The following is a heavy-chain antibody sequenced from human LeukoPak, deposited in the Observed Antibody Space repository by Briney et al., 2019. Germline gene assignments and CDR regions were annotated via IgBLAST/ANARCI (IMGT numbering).Heavy chain of an antibody. D-gene: IGHD3-3*01. CDR3: ARPVDSGYYSY. CDR2: IIPIFGTA. J-gene: IGHJ4*02. V-gene: IGHV1-69*13. CDR1: GGTFSSYA. Sequence: GASVKFSCKASGGTFSSYAISWVRQAPGQGLEWMGGIIPIFGTANYAQKFQGRVTITADESTSTAYMELSSLRSEDTAVYYCARPVDSGYYSYWGQGTLVTVSS.